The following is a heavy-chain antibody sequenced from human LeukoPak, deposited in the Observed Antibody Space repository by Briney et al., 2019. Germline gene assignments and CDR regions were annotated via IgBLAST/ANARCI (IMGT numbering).Heavy chain of an antibody. CDR1: GFTFSSYV. D-gene: IGHD3-22*01. Sequence: PGRSLRLSCAASGFTFSSYVMHWVRQAPGKGLEWGAIISYDGSNEYYAESVKGRFNISRDNSKNTLYLQMNSLRAEDTDVYYCARAGYYYDSSGYWGHDYWGQGTLVTVSS. J-gene: IGHJ4*02. CDR2: ISYDGSNE. CDR3: ARAGYYYDSSGYWGHDY. V-gene: IGHV3-30*04.